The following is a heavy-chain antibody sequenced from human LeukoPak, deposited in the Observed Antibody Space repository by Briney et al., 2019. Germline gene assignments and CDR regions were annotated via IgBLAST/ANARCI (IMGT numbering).Heavy chain of an antibody. CDR1: GGSFSGYY. D-gene: IGHD3-22*01. Sequence: SETLSLTCAVYGGSFSGYYWSWIRQPPGKGLEWIGEINHSGSTNYNPSLKSRVTISVDTSKDQFSLKLSSVTAADTAVYYCARVRMIGAFDIWGQGTMVTVSS. V-gene: IGHV4-34*01. CDR3: ARVRMIGAFDI. J-gene: IGHJ3*02. CDR2: INHSGST.